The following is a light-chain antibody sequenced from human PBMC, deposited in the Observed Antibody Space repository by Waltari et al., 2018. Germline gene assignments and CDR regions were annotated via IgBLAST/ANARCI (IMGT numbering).Light chain of an antibody. J-gene: IGKJ1*01. CDR1: QAVNNY. Sequence: DIQMTQSPSSLSASVGDRVTISCRASQAVNNYLAWYQQKPGRIPELLIYGVSTLKSGVPSRFSGGGSGTDFTLTISSLQPEDVATYYCQKYDAPPWTFGQGTKVEI. CDR3: QKYDAPPWT. V-gene: IGKV1-27*01. CDR2: GVS.